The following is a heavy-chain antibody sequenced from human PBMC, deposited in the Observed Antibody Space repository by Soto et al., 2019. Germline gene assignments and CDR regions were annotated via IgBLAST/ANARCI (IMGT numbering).Heavy chain of an antibody. D-gene: IGHD6-6*01. CDR3: ARSQQLVNNEDYGMDV. J-gene: IGHJ6*02. CDR1: GGTFSSYA. Sequence: QVQLVQSGAEVKKPGSSVKVSCKAYGGTFSSYAISWVRQAPGQGLEWMGGIIPIFGIANYAQKFQARVTITADESTSTAYMDLRSLRSEDTVVYYCARSQQLVNNEDYGMDVWGQGTTVTVSS. CDR2: IIPIFGIA. V-gene: IGHV1-69*01.